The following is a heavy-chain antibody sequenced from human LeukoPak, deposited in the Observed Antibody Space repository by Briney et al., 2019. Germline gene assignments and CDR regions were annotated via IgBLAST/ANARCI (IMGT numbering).Heavy chain of an antibody. CDR3: ASSPYGDQLDY. Sequence: SETLSLTCTVSGGSISSGDYYWSWIRQPPGKGLERIGYIYYSGSTYYNPSLKSRVTISVDTSKNQFSLKLSSVTAADTAVYYCASSPYGDQLDYWGQGTLVTVSS. D-gene: IGHD4-17*01. V-gene: IGHV4-30-4*01. CDR2: IYYSGST. J-gene: IGHJ4*02. CDR1: GGSISSGDYY.